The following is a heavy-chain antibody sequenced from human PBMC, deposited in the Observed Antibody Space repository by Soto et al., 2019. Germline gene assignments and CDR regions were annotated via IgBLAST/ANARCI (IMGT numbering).Heavy chain of an antibody. CDR1: GYTFTSYA. V-gene: IGHV1-3*01. J-gene: IGHJ4*02. Sequence: ASVKVSCKASGYTFTSYAMHWVRQAPEQRLEWMGWINAGNGNTKYSQKFQGRVTITRDTSASTAYMELSSLRSEDTAVYYCARDSSGYYYYFDYWGQGTLVTVSS. CDR2: INAGNGNT. D-gene: IGHD6-19*01. CDR3: ARDSSGYYYYFDY.